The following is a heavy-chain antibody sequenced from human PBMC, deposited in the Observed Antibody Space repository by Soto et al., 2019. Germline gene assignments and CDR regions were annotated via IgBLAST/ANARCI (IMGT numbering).Heavy chain of an antibody. V-gene: IGHV3-23*04. Sequence: DVQLVESGGDLVQPGGSLRLSCAASGFTFDSCVMSWVRQAPGKGLELLALISGSGRYTDYADSVKGRFTISRDNSKNTLYMQMNSLRVEDTAVYYCAKDPPSERMQPDYGMDVWGQGTTVTVSS. CDR1: GFTFDSCV. CDR2: ISGSGRYT. J-gene: IGHJ6*02. D-gene: IGHD6-13*01. CDR3: AKDPPSERMQPDYGMDV.